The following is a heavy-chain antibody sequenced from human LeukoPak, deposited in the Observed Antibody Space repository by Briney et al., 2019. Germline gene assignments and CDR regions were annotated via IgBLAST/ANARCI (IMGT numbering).Heavy chain of an antibody. D-gene: IGHD2-21*01. CDR2: INEDGNKK. CDR3: ARGPSSANLLFFDY. J-gene: IGHJ4*02. CDR1: GFTFRNYW. Sequence: GGSLRLSCAVSGFTFRNYWMSWVRQAPGKGLEWVANINEDGNKKYYADSVKGRFTISRDNAKNSLYLQMNSLRAEDTAVYSCARGPSSANLLFFDYWGQGTLVTVSS. V-gene: IGHV3-7*01.